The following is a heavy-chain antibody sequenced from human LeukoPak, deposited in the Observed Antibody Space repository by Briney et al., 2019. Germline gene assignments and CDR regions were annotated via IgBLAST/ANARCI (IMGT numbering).Heavy chain of an antibody. V-gene: IGHV1-2*02. Sequence: ASVKVSCKAAGYTFTGYYMHWVRQAPGQGLEWVGGINPNSGGTNNAQTFQGRVTITRDTSISTAYMELSRLRSDDTAVYYWARGGARESVFGVANIDYWGQGTLVTVSS. CDR3: ARGGARESVFGVANIDY. J-gene: IGHJ4*02. CDR1: GYTFTGYY. D-gene: IGHD3-3*01. CDR2: INPNSGGT.